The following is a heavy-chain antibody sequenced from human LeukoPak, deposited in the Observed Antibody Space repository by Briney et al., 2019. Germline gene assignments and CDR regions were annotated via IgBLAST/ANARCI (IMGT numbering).Heavy chain of an antibody. D-gene: IGHD5-18*01. CDR2: IKSKTDGGTT. CDR1: GFTFSSYW. J-gene: IGHJ4*02. CDR3: TTLTMSTAMANVHDY. Sequence: GGSLRLSCAASGFTFSSYWMSWVRQAPGKGLEWVGRIKSKTDGGTTDYAAPVKGRFTISRDDSKNTLYLQMNSLKTEDTAVYYCTTLTMSTAMANVHDYWGQGTLVTVSS. V-gene: IGHV3-15*01.